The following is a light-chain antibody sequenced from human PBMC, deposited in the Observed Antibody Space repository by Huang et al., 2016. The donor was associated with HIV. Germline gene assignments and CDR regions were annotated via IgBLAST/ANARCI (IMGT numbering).Light chain of an antibody. CDR1: QGIGNS. CDR2: ATS. CDR3: QQYHSLPWT. Sequence: DIQMTKSPSSLSASVGDRVTITCRASQGIGNSLAWYQQKPEKAPRHLLYATSTLESGGPSRCSGSGSGTHYTRTINTLQPEDIASYYCQQYHSLPWTFGQGTKVEIK. J-gene: IGKJ1*01. V-gene: IGKV1-NL1*01.